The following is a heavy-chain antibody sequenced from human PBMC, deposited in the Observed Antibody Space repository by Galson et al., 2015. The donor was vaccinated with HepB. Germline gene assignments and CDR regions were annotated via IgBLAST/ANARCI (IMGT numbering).Heavy chain of an antibody. CDR2: IWYDGSNK. J-gene: IGHJ4*02. V-gene: IGHV3-33*08. CDR1: GFTFSSYG. CDR3: ARVLCRGGGDCYDLGPPDY. Sequence: SLRLSCAASGFTFSSYGMHWVRQAPGKGLEWVAVIWYDGSNKYYADSVKGRFTISRDNSKNTLYLQMNSLRAEDTAVYYCARVLCRGGGDCYDLGPPDYWGQGTLVTVSS. D-gene: IGHD2-21*02.